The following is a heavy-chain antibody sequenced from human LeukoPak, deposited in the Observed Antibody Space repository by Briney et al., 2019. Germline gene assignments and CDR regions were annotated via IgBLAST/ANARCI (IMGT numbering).Heavy chain of an antibody. Sequence: GGSLRLSCAASGFTFSSYWMSWVRQAPGKGLEWVANIKQDGSEKYYVDSVKGRFTISRDNAKNSLYLQMNSLRAEDTAVYYCARDGGFGELFAYFQHWGRGTLVTVSS. CDR3: ARDGGFGELFAYFQH. CDR1: GFTFSSYW. V-gene: IGHV3-7*03. CDR2: IKQDGSEK. J-gene: IGHJ1*01. D-gene: IGHD3-10*01.